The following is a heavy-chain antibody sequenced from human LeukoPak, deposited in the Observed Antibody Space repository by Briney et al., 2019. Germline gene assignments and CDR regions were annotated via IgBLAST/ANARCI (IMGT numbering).Heavy chain of an antibody. J-gene: IGHJ3*02. D-gene: IGHD6-19*01. CDR1: GFTFGDYA. CDR3: TRAQQWLVLGAFDI. Sequence: GGSLRPSCTASGFTFGDYAMSWGRQAPEEGGGWVGFIRSKAYGGTTEYAASVQGRFTISRDDSKSIAYPQMNSLKTEDTAVYYCTRAQQWLVLGAFDIWGQGTMVTVSS. CDR2: IRSKAYGGTT. V-gene: IGHV3-49*04.